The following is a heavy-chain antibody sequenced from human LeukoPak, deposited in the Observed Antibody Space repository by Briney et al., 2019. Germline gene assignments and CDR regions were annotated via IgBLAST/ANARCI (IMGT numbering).Heavy chain of an antibody. CDR1: GGSISSYY. CDR2: IYNTGST. CDR3: ARLSGSNGWYPWAFDI. J-gene: IGHJ3*02. V-gene: IGHV4-59*08. D-gene: IGHD6-19*01. Sequence: SETLSLTCTVSGGSISSYYWSWVRQPPGKGLEWSGYIYNTGSTNYDLSLKSRGNILVDTSNNRLSLKLSSVTAADTAVYYCARLSGSNGWYPWAFDIWGRGTMVTVSS.